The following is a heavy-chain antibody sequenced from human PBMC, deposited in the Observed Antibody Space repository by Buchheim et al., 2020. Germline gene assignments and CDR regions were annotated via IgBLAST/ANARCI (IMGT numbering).Heavy chain of an antibody. CDR1: GFTFSSYG. Sequence: QVQLVESGGGVVQPGRSLRLSCAASGFTFSSYGMHWVRQAPGKGLEWVAVISYDGSNAYYADSVKGRFTISRDNSKNTLYLQMNSLRAEDTAVFYCAKTSYYESSGYIDYWGQGTL. V-gene: IGHV3-30*18. D-gene: IGHD3-22*01. J-gene: IGHJ4*02. CDR2: ISYDGSNA. CDR3: AKTSYYESSGYIDY.